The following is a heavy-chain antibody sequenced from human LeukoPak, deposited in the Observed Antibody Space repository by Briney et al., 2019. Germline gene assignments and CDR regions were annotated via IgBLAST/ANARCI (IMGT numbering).Heavy chain of an antibody. CDR1: GGSISSSSYY. V-gene: IGHV4-39*01. J-gene: IGHJ4*02. CDR3: ARLSIGYCSGGSCYVLEPLIDY. D-gene: IGHD2-15*01. CDR2: IYYSGST. Sequence: PSETLSLTCTVSGGSISSSSYYWGWIRQPPGKGLERIGSIYYSGSTYYNPSLKSRVTISVDTSKNQFSLKLSSVTAADTAVYYCARLSIGYCSGGSCYVLEPLIDYWGQGTLVTVSS.